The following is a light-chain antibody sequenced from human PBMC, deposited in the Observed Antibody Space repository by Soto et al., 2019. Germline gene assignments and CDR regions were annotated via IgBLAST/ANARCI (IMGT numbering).Light chain of an antibody. Sequence: QSALTQPASVSGSPGQSITISCTGTSSDVGGYNYVSWYQQQSGKAPKLMIHEVSNRPSGVSNRFSGSKSGNTASLTISGLQAEDEADYNCSSYTSSRAYVFGIGTKVTVL. CDR3: SSYTSSRAYV. CDR2: EVS. CDR1: SSDVGGYNY. V-gene: IGLV2-14*01. J-gene: IGLJ1*01.